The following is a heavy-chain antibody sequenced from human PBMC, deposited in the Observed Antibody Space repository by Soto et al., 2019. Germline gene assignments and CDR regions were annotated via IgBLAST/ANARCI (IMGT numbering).Heavy chain of an antibody. CDR1: GGTFSRYT. CDR2: IIPILGIA. CDR3: ASSGAEMAQLAADY. V-gene: IGHV1-69*02. D-gene: IGHD6-6*01. J-gene: IGHJ4*02. Sequence: QVQLVQSGAEVKKPGSSVKVSCKASGGTFSRYTISWVRQAPGQGLEWMGRIIPILGIANYAQKFQGRVTITADKSTSTAYMELSSLRSEDTAVYYCASSGAEMAQLAADYWGQGTLVTVSS.